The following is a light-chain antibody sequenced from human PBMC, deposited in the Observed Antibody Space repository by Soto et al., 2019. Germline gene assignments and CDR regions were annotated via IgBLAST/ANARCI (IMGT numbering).Light chain of an antibody. CDR1: SSNVGRNY. CDR3: GTWYHSLGAIV. J-gene: IGLJ2*01. CDR2: ENN. V-gene: IGLV1-51*02. Sequence: QSVLTQPPSLSAAPGQKVTISCSGSSSNVGRNYVSWYQQLPGTAPKLLIFENNRRPSGIPDRFSGSKSGTSATLGITGLQTGDESDYYCGTWYHSLGAIVFGGGTKLTVL.